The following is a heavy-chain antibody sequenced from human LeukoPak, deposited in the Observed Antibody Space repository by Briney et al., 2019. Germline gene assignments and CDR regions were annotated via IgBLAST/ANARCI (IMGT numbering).Heavy chain of an antibody. Sequence: SETLSLTCTVSGGSISSGGYCWSWIRQHPGKGLEWIGYIYYSGSTYYNPSLKSRVTISVDTSKNQFSLKLSSVTAADTAVYYCARANVLRYFDWLTEEGGWFDPWGQGTLVTVSS. D-gene: IGHD3-9*01. CDR3: ARANVLRYFDWLTEEGGWFDP. CDR1: GGSISSGGYC. J-gene: IGHJ5*02. V-gene: IGHV4-31*03. CDR2: IYYSGST.